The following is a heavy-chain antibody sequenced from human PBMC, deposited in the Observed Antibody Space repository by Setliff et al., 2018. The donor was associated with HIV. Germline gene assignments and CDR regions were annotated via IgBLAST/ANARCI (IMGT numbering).Heavy chain of an antibody. CDR2: IKTKLDGGTT. CDR1: GFTFSNYA. V-gene: IGHV3-15*01. Sequence: GGSLRLSCAASGFTFSNYAMSWVRQAPGEGLEWVGRIKTKLDGGTTDYAAPVKGRFTISRDDSKDTVYLQMNSLQVDDTGVYYCTTDEVTMVRGMLYFFNYWGQGALVTVSS. CDR3: TTDEVTMVRGMLYFFNY. D-gene: IGHD3-10*01. J-gene: IGHJ4*02.